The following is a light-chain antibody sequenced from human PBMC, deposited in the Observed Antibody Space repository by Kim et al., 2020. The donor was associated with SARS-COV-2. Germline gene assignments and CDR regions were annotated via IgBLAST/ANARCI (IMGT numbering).Light chain of an antibody. CDR3: ASWDDSLNGNWV. J-gene: IGLJ3*02. CDR1: NSNIGSNA. Sequence: ELTQPPSASGTPGQRITISCSGRNSNIGSNAVYWYQQFPGAAPKLLMYTNDQRSSGVPDRFSGSKSGTSASLAINGLQSEDEAHYYCASWDDSLNGNWVFGGGTKVTVL. V-gene: IGLV1-44*01. CDR2: TND.